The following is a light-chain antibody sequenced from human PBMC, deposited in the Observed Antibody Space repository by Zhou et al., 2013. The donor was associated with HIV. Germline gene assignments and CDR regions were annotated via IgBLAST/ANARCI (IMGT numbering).Light chain of an antibody. V-gene: IGKV3-20*01. CDR3: QQYANSPPTT. Sequence: EIVLTQSPGTLSLSPGERATLSCRASQSVSSSYLAWYQQKPGQAPRLLISGASNRATGIPDRFSGSGSGADFTLTISRLEPEDFAVYYCQQYANSPPTTFGQGTRLEIK. CDR1: QSVSSSY. J-gene: IGKJ5*01. CDR2: GAS.